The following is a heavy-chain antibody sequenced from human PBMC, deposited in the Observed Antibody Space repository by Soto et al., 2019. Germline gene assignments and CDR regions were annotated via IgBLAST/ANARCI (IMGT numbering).Heavy chain of an antibody. CDR2: IYPGDSDT. CDR1: GYSVTSYW. CDR3: ASLRIAVAGTFGFDL. D-gene: IGHD6-19*01. V-gene: IGHV5-51*01. Sequence: EALKISCKGSGYSVTSYWIGRVRHIPGKGLEGMGIIYPGDSDTRYSPSFQGQVTISADKSISTAYLQWSSLKASDTAMYYCASLRIAVAGTFGFDLWGEGNLVTVCS. J-gene: IGHJ5*02.